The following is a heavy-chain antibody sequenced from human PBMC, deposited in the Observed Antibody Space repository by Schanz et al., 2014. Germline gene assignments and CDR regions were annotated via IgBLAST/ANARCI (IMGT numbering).Heavy chain of an antibody. CDR2: ISWDGNEK. J-gene: IGHJ4*02. Sequence: QVQLVESGGGVVQPGQSLRLSCAASGFTFSDYGMHWLRQAPGKGLGWVAFISWDGNEKHYPDSVKDRFTIARDNSRNTVFLQMNSRITEETSLYHCAKERSSTGWNHGDYGGQGTLVTVSS. D-gene: IGHD6-19*01. CDR3: AKERSSTGWNHGDY. V-gene: IGHV3-30*18. CDR1: GFTFSDYG.